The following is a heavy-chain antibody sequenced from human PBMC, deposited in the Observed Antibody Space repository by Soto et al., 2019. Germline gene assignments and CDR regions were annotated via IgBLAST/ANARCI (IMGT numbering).Heavy chain of an antibody. CDR1: GGPVKSDFYY. CDR2: IYNIMST. V-gene: IGHV4-61*01. D-gene: IGHD3-10*01. CDR3: ARERRAGNWFDS. J-gene: IGHJ5*01. Sequence: SETLSLTCTVSGGPVKSDFYYWSWIRQPPGKGLEWIGYIYNIMSTNYNSSLRSRVTMSLATSNNQFSLKLTCVTAADTAVYYCARERRAGNWFDSWGQGTLVTVSS.